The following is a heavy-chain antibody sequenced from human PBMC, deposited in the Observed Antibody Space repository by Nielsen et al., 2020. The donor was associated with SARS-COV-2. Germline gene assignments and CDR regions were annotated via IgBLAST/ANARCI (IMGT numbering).Heavy chain of an antibody. J-gene: IGHJ4*02. CDR3: ARWEVATETDH. CDR2: INHSGIT. Sequence: SETLSLTCTVSGGSISSSDYYWGWFRQPPGKGLEWMGEINHSGITKYNPSLKSRVTMSVDTSTNHFSLRLDSVTAADTAVYYCARWEVATETDHWGQGTLVTVSS. V-gene: IGHV4-39*07. CDR1: GGSISSSDYY. D-gene: IGHD5-12*01.